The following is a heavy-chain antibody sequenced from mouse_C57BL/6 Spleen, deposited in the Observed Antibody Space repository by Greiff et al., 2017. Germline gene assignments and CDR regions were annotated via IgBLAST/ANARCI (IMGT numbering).Heavy chain of an antibody. Sequence: EVKLQESGPVLVKPGASVKMSCKASGYTFTDYYMNWVKQSHGKSLEWIGVINPYNGGTSYNQKFKGKATLTVDKSSSTAYMELNSLTSEDSAVYYCARQLRPAWFAYWGQGTLVTVSA. D-gene: IGHD3-2*02. CDR3: ARQLRPAWFAY. V-gene: IGHV1-19*01. CDR1: GYTFTDYY. CDR2: INPYNGGT. J-gene: IGHJ3*01.